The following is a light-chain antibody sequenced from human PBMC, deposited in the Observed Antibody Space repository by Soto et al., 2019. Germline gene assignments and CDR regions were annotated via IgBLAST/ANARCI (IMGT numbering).Light chain of an antibody. CDR3: QQVYVYPST. CDR1: QGISSY. Sequence: DIQLTQSPSFQSASVGDRVTITCRASQGISSYLAWYQQKPGKAPNLLIYAASTLQSGVPSRFSGGGSGTDFTLTISSLQPEDFATYYCQQVYVYPSTFGGGTKVDI. V-gene: IGKV1-9*01. CDR2: AAS. J-gene: IGKJ4*01.